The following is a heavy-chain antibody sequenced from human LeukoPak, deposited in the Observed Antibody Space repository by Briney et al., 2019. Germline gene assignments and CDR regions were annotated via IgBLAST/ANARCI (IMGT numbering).Heavy chain of an antibody. CDR3: ARDPSAVAANTYG. D-gene: IGHD6-25*01. V-gene: IGHV3-66*01. Sequence: GGSLRLSCAASGFTVSNNYMNWVRQAPGKGLERVSLIYSGGTTYYADSVKGRFTISRDHSKNTLYLQMNSLRAEDTAVYYCARDPSAVAANTYGWGQGTLVTVSS. J-gene: IGHJ4*02. CDR2: IYSGGTT. CDR1: GFTVSNNY.